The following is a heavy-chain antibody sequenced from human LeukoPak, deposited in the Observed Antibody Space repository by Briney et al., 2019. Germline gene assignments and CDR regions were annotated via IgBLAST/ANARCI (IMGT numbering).Heavy chain of an antibody. CDR3: ARNNDMDV. CDR1: GFILSNHW. Sequence: GSSLRLSYAAPGFILSNHWMTWVRQAPGKGPEWVANMNKDGSEKYYVDSVKGRFTISRDTAKNSLYLQMNNLRAEDTALYYCARNNDMDVWGQGTTVIVSS. V-gene: IGHV3-7*03. J-gene: IGHJ6*02. CDR2: MNKDGSEK. D-gene: IGHD1/OR15-1a*01.